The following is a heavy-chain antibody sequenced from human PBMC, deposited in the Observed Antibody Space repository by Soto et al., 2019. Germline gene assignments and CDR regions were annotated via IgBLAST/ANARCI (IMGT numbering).Heavy chain of an antibody. V-gene: IGHV1-69*08. D-gene: IGHD3-10*01. J-gene: IGHJ4*02. CDR3: ARDLMVRGVINQGSYFGS. CDR2: IIPFLHIT. CDR1: GGTFSSYT. Sequence: QVQLVQSGAEVKKPGSSVKVSCKASGGTFSSYTISWVRQAPGQGLEWMGRIIPFLHITNYAQKFQGRVTIIADESTGTAYMELSSLRSEDTAVYYCARDLMVRGVINQGSYFGSWGQGTLVTVSS.